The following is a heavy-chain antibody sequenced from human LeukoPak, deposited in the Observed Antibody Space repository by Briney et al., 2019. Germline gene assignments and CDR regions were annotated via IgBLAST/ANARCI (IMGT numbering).Heavy chain of an antibody. CDR1: GGSFSGYY. Sequence: KPSETLSLTCAVYGGSFSGYYWSWIRQPPGKGLEWIGEINHSGSTNYNPSLKSRVTISVDTSKNQFSLKLSSVTAADTAVYYCARGGGYEYWGQGTLVTVSS. D-gene: IGHD3-16*01. CDR2: INHSGST. J-gene: IGHJ4*02. CDR3: ARGGGYEY. V-gene: IGHV4-34*01.